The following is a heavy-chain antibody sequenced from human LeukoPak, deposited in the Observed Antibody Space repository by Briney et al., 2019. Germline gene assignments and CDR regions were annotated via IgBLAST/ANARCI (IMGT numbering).Heavy chain of an antibody. Sequence: PGGSLRLSCAASGFTFSSYWMHWVRQSPGKGLVWVSRINPDGSGTSHADSVKGRFTISRDNAKNTLYLQMNSLRAADTAVYYCARQPYYDFWSGLNWFDPWGQGTLVTVSS. CDR3: ARQPYYDFWSGLNWFDP. CDR2: INPDGSGT. J-gene: IGHJ5*02. V-gene: IGHV3-74*01. D-gene: IGHD3-3*01. CDR1: GFTFSSYW.